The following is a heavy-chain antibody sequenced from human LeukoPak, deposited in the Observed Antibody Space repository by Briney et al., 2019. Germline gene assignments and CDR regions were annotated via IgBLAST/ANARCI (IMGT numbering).Heavy chain of an antibody. J-gene: IGHJ4*02. CDR2: IYYSGST. D-gene: IGHD1-26*01. V-gene: IGHV4-30-4*08. Sequence: SQTLSLTCTVSGGSISSGDYYWSWIRQPPGKGLEWIGYIYYSGSTYYNPSLKSRVTISVDTSKNQFSLKLSSVTAADTAVSYCAGGGELLPQNDYWGQGTLVTVSS. CDR1: GGSISSGDYY. CDR3: AGGGELLPQNDY.